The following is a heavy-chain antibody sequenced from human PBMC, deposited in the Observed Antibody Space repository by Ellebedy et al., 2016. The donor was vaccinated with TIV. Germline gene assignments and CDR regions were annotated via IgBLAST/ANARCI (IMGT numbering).Heavy chain of an antibody. CDR1: GGSINSDNY. CDR2: VYHSGHT. Sequence: MPSDTLSLTCGVSGGSINSDNYWSWVRQSPGRGLEWIGEVYHSGHTNYNPSLRSRVRISVDKSKSQFSLRLRSMTAADTAVYYCARDWTRGGGYFASWFDPWGQGTPVTVSS. CDR3: ARDWTRGGGYFASWFDP. V-gene: IGHV4-4*02. D-gene: IGHD2/OR15-2a*01. J-gene: IGHJ5*02.